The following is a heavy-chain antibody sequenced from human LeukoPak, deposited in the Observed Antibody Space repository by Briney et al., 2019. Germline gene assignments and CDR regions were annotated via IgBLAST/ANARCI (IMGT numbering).Heavy chain of an antibody. CDR3: ARGDYGGNLDY. Sequence: SGTLSLTCAVSGGSISSSNWWSWVRQPPGKGLEWIGEIYHSGSTNYNPSLKSRVTISVDTSKNQFSLKLSSVTAADTAVYYCARGDYGGNLDYWGQGTLVTVSS. D-gene: IGHD4-23*01. J-gene: IGHJ4*02. V-gene: IGHV4-4*02. CDR2: IYHSGST. CDR1: GGSISSSNW.